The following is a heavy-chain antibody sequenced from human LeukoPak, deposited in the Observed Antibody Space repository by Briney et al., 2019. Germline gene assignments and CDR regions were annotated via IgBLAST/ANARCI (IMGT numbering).Heavy chain of an antibody. D-gene: IGHD2-15*01. Sequence: SETLSLTCAVYGGSFSGYYWSWIRQPPGKGLEWIGEINHRGSTNYNQSLKSRVTVSLDTSKNQFSLKLSSVTAADTAVYYCARAPGAALDWGQGTLVTVSS. J-gene: IGHJ4*02. CDR3: ARAPGAALD. CDR2: INHRGST. V-gene: IGHV4-34*01. CDR1: GGSFSGYY.